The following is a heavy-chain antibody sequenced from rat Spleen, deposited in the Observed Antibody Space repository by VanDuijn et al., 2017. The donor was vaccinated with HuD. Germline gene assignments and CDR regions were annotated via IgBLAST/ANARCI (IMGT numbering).Heavy chain of an antibody. Sequence: EVQLVESGGGLVQPGRSLKLSCAASGFTFSNYYMAWVRQAPTKGLEWVASITNSGGSTYYRDSVKGRFTISRDNAKSTLYLQMDSLRSEDTATYYCTIVTTVADYWGQGVMVTVSS. J-gene: IGHJ2*01. CDR1: GFTFSNYY. D-gene: IGHD1-8*01. V-gene: IGHV5S23*01. CDR2: ITNSGGST. CDR3: TIVTTVADY.